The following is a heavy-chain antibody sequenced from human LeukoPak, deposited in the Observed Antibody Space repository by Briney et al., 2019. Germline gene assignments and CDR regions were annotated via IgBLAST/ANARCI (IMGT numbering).Heavy chain of an antibody. Sequence: APVKVSCKASGGTFSSYAISWVRQAPGQGLEWMGGIIPIFGTANYAQKFQGRVTITADESTSTAYMELSSLRSEDTAVYYCARAAGCRDGYNCAFDIWGQGTMVTVSS. CDR1: GGTFSSYA. D-gene: IGHD5-24*01. CDR3: ARAAGCRDGYNCAFDI. J-gene: IGHJ3*02. V-gene: IGHV1-69*13. CDR2: IIPIFGTA.